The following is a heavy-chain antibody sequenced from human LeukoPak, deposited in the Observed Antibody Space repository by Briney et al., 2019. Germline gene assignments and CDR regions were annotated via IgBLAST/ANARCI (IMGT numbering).Heavy chain of an antibody. CDR3: ARGGDGYYFDY. V-gene: IGHV4-59*12. J-gene: IGHJ4*02. D-gene: IGHD3-16*01. Sequence: SETLSLTCTVSGGSISSYYWSWIRQPPGKGLEWIGYIYYSGSTNYNPSLKSRVTISVDKSKNQFSLKLSSVTAADTAVYYCARGGDGYYFDYWGQGTLVTVSS. CDR2: IYYSGST. CDR1: GGSISSYY.